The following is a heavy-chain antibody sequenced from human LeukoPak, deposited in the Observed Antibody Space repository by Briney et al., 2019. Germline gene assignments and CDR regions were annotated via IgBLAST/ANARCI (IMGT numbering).Heavy chain of an antibody. J-gene: IGHJ3*02. CDR2: ISYDGSNK. Sequence: GGSLRLSCAASGFTFNSYGMHWVRRAPGKGLEWVAVISYDGSNKYYADSVKGRFTVSRDNSKNTLYLQMNSLRAEDTAVYYCARDRVASGIYNDAFDIWGQGTMVTVSS. CDR3: ARDRVASGIYNDAFDI. D-gene: IGHD1-26*01. V-gene: IGHV3-30*03. CDR1: GFTFNSYG.